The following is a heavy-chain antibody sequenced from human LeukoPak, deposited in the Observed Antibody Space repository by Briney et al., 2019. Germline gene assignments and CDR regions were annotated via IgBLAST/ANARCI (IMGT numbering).Heavy chain of an antibody. D-gene: IGHD4-17*01. V-gene: IGHV3-30*18. Sequence: GGSLRLSCAASGFTINHYGIHWVRQAPGKGLEWVAVMSYDESKNKYIDSVEGRFTLSRDNSKNTVYLQMNSLREEDTAVYYCAKDEGPIYLYGDCPFDYWGQGNMVTVSS. CDR2: MSYDESKN. J-gene: IGHJ4*02. CDR3: AKDEGPIYLYGDCPFDY. CDR1: GFTINHYG.